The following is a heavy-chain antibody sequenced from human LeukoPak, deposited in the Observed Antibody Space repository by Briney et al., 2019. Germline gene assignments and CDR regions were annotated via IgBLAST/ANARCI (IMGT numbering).Heavy chain of an antibody. D-gene: IGHD2-8*01. CDR3: TRDVGYCTNGVCYSQNYYYYYMDV. CDR1: GFTFGDYA. J-gene: IGHJ6*03. CDR2: IRSKAYGGTT. Sequence: GGSLRLSCTASGFTFGDYAMSWFRQAPGKGLEWVGFIRSKAYGGTTEYAASVKGRFTISRDDSKSIAYLQMNSLKTEDTAVYYCTRDVGYCTNGVCYSQNYYYYYMDVWGKGTTVTVSS. V-gene: IGHV3-49*03.